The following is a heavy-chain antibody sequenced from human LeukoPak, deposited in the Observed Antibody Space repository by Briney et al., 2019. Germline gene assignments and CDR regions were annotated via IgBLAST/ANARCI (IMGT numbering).Heavy chain of an antibody. CDR1: GFTFSSYA. Sequence: GGSLRLSCAASGFTFSSYAMSWVRQAPGKGLEWVSAISGSGGSTDYADSVKGRFTISRDNSKNTLYLQMNSLRAEDTAVYYRAKVSGLYVPDNWFDPWGQGTLVTVSS. V-gene: IGHV3-23*01. CDR3: AKVSGLYVPDNWFDP. CDR2: ISGSGGST. J-gene: IGHJ5*02. D-gene: IGHD2-2*02.